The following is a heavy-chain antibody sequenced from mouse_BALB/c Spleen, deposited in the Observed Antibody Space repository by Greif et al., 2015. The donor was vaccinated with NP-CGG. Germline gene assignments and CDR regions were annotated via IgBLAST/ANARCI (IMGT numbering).Heavy chain of an antibody. CDR1: GFTFSSYG. Sequence: EVKLMESGEGLVKPGGSLKLSCAASGFTFSSYGMSWVRQTPEKRLEWVATISGGGSYTYYPDSVKGRFTISRDNAKNNLYLQMSSLRSEDTALYYCARHLLVPAMDYRGQGTSVTVSS. CDR3: ARHLLVPAMDY. J-gene: IGHJ4*01. V-gene: IGHV5-9-2*01. CDR2: ISGGGSYT. D-gene: IGHD2-10*02.